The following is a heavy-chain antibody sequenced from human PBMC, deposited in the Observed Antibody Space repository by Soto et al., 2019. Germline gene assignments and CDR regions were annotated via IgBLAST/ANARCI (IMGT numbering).Heavy chain of an antibody. V-gene: IGHV3-30*18. CDR2: ISYDGSNK. CDR1: GFTFSSYG. CDR3: VKDGSSGWPYFYDMDV. D-gene: IGHD6-19*01. Sequence: LRLSCAASGFTFSSYGMHWVRQAPGKGLEWVAVISYDGSNKYYADSVKGRFTISRDNSKNTLYLQMSSLRAEDTAVYYCVKDGSSGWPYFYDMDVWGQGTTVTVSS. J-gene: IGHJ6*02.